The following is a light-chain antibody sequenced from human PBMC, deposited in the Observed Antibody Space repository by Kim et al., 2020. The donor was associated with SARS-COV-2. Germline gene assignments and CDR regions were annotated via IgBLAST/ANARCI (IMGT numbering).Light chain of an antibody. CDR3: PQSLSATLT. CDR2: AAS. CDR1: QSISSY. Sequence: DIQMTQSPSSLSASVGDRVTITCRASQSISSYLNWYQQKPGKAPKLLIYAASSLQSGVPSRFSGSGSGTDFTLTISSLQPEDFATYYYPQSLSATLTFWAGTQLDIQ. V-gene: IGKV1-39*01. J-gene: IGKJ4*01.